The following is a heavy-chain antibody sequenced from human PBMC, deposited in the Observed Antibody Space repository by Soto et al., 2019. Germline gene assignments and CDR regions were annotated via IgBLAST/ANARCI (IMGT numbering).Heavy chain of an antibody. CDR3: ARGRPYGMEV. J-gene: IGHJ6*02. CDR2: IDSDGSST. V-gene: IGHV3-74*01. Sequence: EVQLVESGGGLVQPGGSLRVSCAASGFTFGSYWMNWVRQAPGKGLVWVSRIDSDGSSTTYADSVKGRFTTSRDNAKNTLYLQMSSLRVEDTAVYYGARGRPYGMEVWGQGTTVTVSS. CDR1: GFTFGSYW.